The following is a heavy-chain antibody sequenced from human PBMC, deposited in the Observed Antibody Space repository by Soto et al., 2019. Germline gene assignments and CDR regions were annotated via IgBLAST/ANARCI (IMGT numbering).Heavy chain of an antibody. V-gene: IGHV1-69*13. CDR2: IIPIFGTA. CDR1: GGTFSSYA. D-gene: IGHD5-12*01. CDR3: ARGRYSGYARRGYFDY. J-gene: IGHJ4*02. Sequence: SVKVSCKASGGTFSSYAISWVRQAPGQGLEWMGGIIPIFGTANYAQKFQGRVTITADESTSTAYMELSSLRSEDTAVYYCARGRYSGYARRGYFDYWGQGTLVTVSS.